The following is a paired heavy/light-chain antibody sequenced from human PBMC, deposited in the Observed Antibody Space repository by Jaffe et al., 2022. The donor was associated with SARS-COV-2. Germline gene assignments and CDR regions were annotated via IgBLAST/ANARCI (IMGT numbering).Light chain of an antibody. V-gene: IGLV1-44*01. Sequence: QSVLTQPPSVSGTPGQRVTISCSGSRSDIGSNTVNWYQQLPGTAPKLLIYSSIRRASGVPDRISGSKSGTSASLAISGLQSEDEADYYCAAWDDSVNGWVFGGGTKLTVL. J-gene: IGLJ3*02. CDR3: AAWDDSVNGWV. CDR1: RSDIGSNT. CDR2: SSI.
Heavy chain of an antibody. CDR3: ARDPHSNGWYDY. Sequence: QVQLQESGPGLVKPSQTLSLTCTVSGGSISSGGYYYSWIRQRPGEGLEWIGYIFYDGSTNYNPSLKSRFTISVDTSKNQFSLKVNSVTAADTAVYYCARDPHSNGWYDYWGQGILVTVSS. D-gene: IGHD6-19*01. V-gene: IGHV4-31*03. CDR1: GGSISSGGYY. J-gene: IGHJ4*02. CDR2: IFYDGST.